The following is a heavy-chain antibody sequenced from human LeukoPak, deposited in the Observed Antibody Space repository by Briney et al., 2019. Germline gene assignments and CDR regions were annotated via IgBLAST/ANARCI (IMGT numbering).Heavy chain of an antibody. Sequence: ASVKVSCKASGYTFTSYGISWVRQATGQGLEWMGWMNPNSGNTGYAQKFQGRVTITRNTSISTAYMELSSLRSEDTAVYYCARGVGYYDVVVGYDYWGQGTLVTVSS. V-gene: IGHV1-8*03. CDR3: ARGVGYYDVVVGYDY. CDR1: GYTFTSYG. J-gene: IGHJ4*02. CDR2: MNPNSGNT. D-gene: IGHD3-22*01.